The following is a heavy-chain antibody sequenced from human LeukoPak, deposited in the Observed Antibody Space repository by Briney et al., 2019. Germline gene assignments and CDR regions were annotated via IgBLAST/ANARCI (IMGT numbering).Heavy chain of an antibody. CDR2: IYTSGST. CDR3: ARGVRYSRLAFDI. J-gene: IGHJ3*02. Sequence: SETLSLTCTVSGGSISSGSYYWSWIRQPAGKGLEWIGRIYTSGSTNYNPSLKSRVTISVDTSKNQFSLKLSSVTAADTAVYYCARGVRYSRLAFDIWGQGTMVTVSS. D-gene: IGHD3-9*01. V-gene: IGHV4-61*02. CDR1: GGSISSGSYY.